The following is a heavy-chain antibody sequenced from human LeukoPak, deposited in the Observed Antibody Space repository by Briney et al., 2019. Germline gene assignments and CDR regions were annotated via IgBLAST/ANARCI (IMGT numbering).Heavy chain of an antibody. V-gene: IGHV3-21*01. CDR1: GFTFSSYS. CDR3: ARDGGIVVIGAFDI. J-gene: IGHJ3*02. Sequence: GRSLRLSCAASGFTFSSYSMNWVRQAPGKGLEWVSSISSSSSYIYYADSVKGRFTISRDNAKNSLYLQMNSLRAEDTAVYYCARDGGIVVIGAFDIWGQGTMVTVSS. D-gene: IGHD1-26*01. CDR2: ISSSSSYI.